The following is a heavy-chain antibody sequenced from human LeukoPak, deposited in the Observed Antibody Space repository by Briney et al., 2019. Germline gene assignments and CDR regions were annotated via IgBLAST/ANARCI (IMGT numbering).Heavy chain of an antibody. CDR3: ARVARYGDYIGGYDY. CDR2: IYHSGRT. D-gene: IGHD4-17*01. CDR1: GYSISSGYY. Sequence: SSETLSLTCTVSGYSISSGYYWGWIRQPPGKGLEWIGSIYHSGRTFYNPSLKSRVTISVDTSKNQFSLKLTSVTAADTAVYYCARVARYGDYIGGYDYWGQGALVTVSS. J-gene: IGHJ4*02. V-gene: IGHV4-38-2*02.